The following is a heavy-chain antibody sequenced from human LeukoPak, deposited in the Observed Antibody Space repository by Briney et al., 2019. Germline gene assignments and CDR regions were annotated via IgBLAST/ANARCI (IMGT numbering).Heavy chain of an antibody. Sequence: ASVKVSCKASGYTFTGYYMHWVRQAPGQGLEWMGWINPNSGGTNYAQKFQGWVTMTRDTSISTAYMELSRLRSDDTAVYYCAREGPTGGYGFDYWGQATLVTVSS. CDR2: INPNSGGT. D-gene: IGHD5-12*01. CDR1: GYTFTGYY. V-gene: IGHV1-2*04. J-gene: IGHJ4*02. CDR3: AREGPTGGYGFDY.